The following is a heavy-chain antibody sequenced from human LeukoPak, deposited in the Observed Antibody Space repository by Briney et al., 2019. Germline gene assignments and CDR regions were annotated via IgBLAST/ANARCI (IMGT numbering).Heavy chain of an antibody. CDR2: ITGNSVNT. CDR3: VKAASGGWYDTKFDY. D-gene: IGHD6-19*01. Sequence: GSLRLSCAASGFTFSIHAMSWVRQAPGKGLEWVSVITGNSVNTFYADSVKGRFTISRDNSKNTLYMYMNSLRAEDAAVYYCVKAASGGWYDTKFDYWGQGTLVTVSS. V-gene: IGHV3-23*01. CDR1: GFTFSIHA. J-gene: IGHJ4*02.